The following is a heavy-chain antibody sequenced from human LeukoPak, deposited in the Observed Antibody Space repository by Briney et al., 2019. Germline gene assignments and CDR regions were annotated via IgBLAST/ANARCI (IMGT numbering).Heavy chain of an antibody. V-gene: IGHV4-59*12. D-gene: IGHD2-15*01. Sequence: PSETLSLTCTVSGGSISSYYWSWIRQPPGKGLEWIGYIYYSGSTNYNPSLKSRVTISVDTSKNQFSLKLSSVTAADTAVYYCARGPYCSRGTCSLDYWGQGTLVTVSS. CDR2: IYYSGST. J-gene: IGHJ4*02. CDR1: GGSISSYY. CDR3: ARGPYCSRGTCSLDY.